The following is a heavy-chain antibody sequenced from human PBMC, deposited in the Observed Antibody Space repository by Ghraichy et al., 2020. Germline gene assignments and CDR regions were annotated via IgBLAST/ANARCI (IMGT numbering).Heavy chain of an antibody. V-gene: IGHV3-23*01. D-gene: IGHD2-21*02. J-gene: IGHJ4*02. CDR3: AKFLGMAYCGGDCLGANFDY. CDR2: ISGSGGSP. CDR1: GFTFSSYA. Sequence: LSLTCAASGFTFSSYAMSWVRQAPGKGLEWVSAISGSGGSPYYAASVKGRFTISRDNSKTTLYLQMNSLRAEDTAVYYCAKFLGMAYCGGDCLGANFDYWGQGTLVTVSS.